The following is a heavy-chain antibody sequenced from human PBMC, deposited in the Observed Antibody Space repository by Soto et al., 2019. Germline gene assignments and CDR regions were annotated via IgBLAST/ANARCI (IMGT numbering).Heavy chain of an antibody. V-gene: IGHV3-23*01. Sequence: PGGSLRLSCAASGFTFSSYAMSWVRQAPGKGLEWVSAISGSGGSTYYADSVKGRFTISRDNSKNTLYLQMNSLRAEDTAVYYCAKDLMRITMVRGVPDGPFDLWGRGTLVTVSS. CDR2: ISGSGGST. CDR3: AKDLMRITMVRGVPDGPFDL. D-gene: IGHD3-10*01. J-gene: IGHJ2*01. CDR1: GFTFSSYA.